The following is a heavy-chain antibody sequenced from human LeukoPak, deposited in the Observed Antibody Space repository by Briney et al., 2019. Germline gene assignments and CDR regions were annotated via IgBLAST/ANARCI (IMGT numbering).Heavy chain of an antibody. CDR3: ARVPRSYYYYMDV. CDR2: IYYSGST. J-gene: IGHJ6*03. Sequence: SETLSLTCTVSGDSISSSSSYWGWIRQPPGEGLEWIGSIYYSGSTYYNPSLKSRVTISVDTSKNQFSLKLSSVTAADTAVYYCARVPRSYYYYMDVWGKGTTVTISS. CDR1: GDSISSSSSY. V-gene: IGHV4-39*07.